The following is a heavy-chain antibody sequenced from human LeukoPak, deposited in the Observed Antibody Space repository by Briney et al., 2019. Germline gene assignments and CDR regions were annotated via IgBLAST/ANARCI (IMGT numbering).Heavy chain of an antibody. CDR1: GFTFSTYW. J-gene: IGHJ4*02. Sequence: GGSLRLSCAASGFTFSTYWMHWVRQAPGKGLVWVSRTNSDGSRTDYADSVKGRFTISRDNAENTLYLQMNNLRVEDTAVYYCARDQGINMVRGVIDYWGQGTLVTVSS. V-gene: IGHV3-74*01. CDR3: ARDQGINMVRGVIDY. CDR2: TNSDGSRT. D-gene: IGHD3-10*01.